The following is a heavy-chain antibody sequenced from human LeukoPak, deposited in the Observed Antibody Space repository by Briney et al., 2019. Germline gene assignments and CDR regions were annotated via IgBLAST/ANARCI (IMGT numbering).Heavy chain of an antibody. CDR1: GFTFRTYS. J-gene: IGHJ4*02. V-gene: IGHV3-21*01. Sequence: PGGSLRLSCVGSGFTFRTYSMNWGRLAPGKGREWGTSISASRKSIYYADSVKGRFTLSRDNAKTSLYLQMNSLRAEDTAVYYCARDFGYWGQGTLVTVSS. CDR2: ISASRKSI. CDR3: ARDFGY.